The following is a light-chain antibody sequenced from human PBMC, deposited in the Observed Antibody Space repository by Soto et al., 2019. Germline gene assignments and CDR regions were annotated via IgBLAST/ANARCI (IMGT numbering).Light chain of an antibody. Sequence: DIQLTQSPVSLSASVGERVTITCRASQSISSWLAWYQKKSGKAPNLLIYKASNLQTGVPSRFSGSGSGTEFTLTISGLQTEDFATYYCQHYHSYPWTFGQGTKVEI. CDR3: QHYHSYPWT. CDR2: KAS. J-gene: IGKJ1*01. CDR1: QSISSW. V-gene: IGKV1-5*03.